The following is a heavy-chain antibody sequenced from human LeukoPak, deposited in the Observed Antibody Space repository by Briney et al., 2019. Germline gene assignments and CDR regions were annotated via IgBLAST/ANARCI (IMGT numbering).Heavy chain of an antibody. V-gene: IGHV3-30*02. Sequence: GGSLRLSCAASGFTFSSYGMHWVRQAPGKGLEWVAFLRHDGSNKYYADSVKGRFTISRDNSKNTLYLQMNSLRAEDTAVYYCARVPEGDAFDIWGQGTMVTVSS. CDR3: ARVPEGDAFDI. CDR2: LRHDGSNK. CDR1: GFTFSSYG. J-gene: IGHJ3*02.